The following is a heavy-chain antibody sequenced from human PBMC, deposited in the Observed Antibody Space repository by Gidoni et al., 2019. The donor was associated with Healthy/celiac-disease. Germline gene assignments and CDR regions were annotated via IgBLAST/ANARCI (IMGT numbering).Heavy chain of an antibody. D-gene: IGHD3-3*01. V-gene: IGHV3-23*01. CDR1: GFTFSSYA. CDR3: AKRRETYYDFWSGSGRGY. J-gene: IGHJ4*02. CDR2: ISGSGGST. Sequence: EVQLLESGGGLVQPGGSLRLSCAASGFTFSSYAMSWVRQAPGKGLEWVSAISGSGGSTHYADSVKGRFTISRDNSKNTLYLQINRLRAEDTAVYYCAKRRETYYDFWSGSGRGYWGQGTLVTVSS.